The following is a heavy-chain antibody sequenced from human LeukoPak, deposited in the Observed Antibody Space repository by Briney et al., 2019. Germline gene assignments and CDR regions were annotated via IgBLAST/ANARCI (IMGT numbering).Heavy chain of an antibody. J-gene: IGHJ4*02. Sequence: SETLSLTCTVSGGSISSYYWSWIRQPPGKGLEWIGYIYYSGSTNYNPSLKSRVTISVDTSKNQFSLKLSSVTAADTAVYYCARAREQWLVYFDYWGQGTLVTVSS. D-gene: IGHD6-19*01. CDR2: IYYSGST. CDR1: GGSISSYY. CDR3: ARAREQWLVYFDY. V-gene: IGHV4-59*01.